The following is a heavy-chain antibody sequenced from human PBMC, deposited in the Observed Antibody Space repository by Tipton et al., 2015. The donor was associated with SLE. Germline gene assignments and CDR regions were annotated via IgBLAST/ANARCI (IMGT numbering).Heavy chain of an antibody. CDR2: IKEDGSEK. Sequence: SLRLSCVASGFTFSNYGMNWVRQAPGKGLEWVANIKEDGSEKYYVDSVKDRLTISRDNAKNSLFLHMNSLRAEDTAVYYCARGKYYFDYWGQGALVTVSS. CDR1: GFTFSNYG. V-gene: IGHV3-7*01. J-gene: IGHJ4*02. CDR3: ARGKYYFDY.